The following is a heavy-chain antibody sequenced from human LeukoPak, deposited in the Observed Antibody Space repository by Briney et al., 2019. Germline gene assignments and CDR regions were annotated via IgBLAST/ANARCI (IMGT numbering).Heavy chain of an antibody. Sequence: PGGSLRLSCAATGFTFSSFEMNWVRQAPGKGREWISYISYSGSTIYYADSVKGRFTISRDNATNSLYLQMNSLRAEDTAVYYCAVFGNRWSFDYWGQGTLVTVSS. CDR1: GFTFSSFE. CDR3: AVFGNRWSFDY. J-gene: IGHJ4*02. D-gene: IGHD2-15*01. CDR2: ISYSGSTI. V-gene: IGHV3-48*03.